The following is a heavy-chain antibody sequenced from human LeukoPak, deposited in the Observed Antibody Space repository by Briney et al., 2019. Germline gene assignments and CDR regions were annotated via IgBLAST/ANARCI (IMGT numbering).Heavy chain of an antibody. V-gene: IGHV1-2*02. CDR2: INPNSGGT. D-gene: IGHD3-22*01. Sequence: ASVKVSCKASGYTFTGYYMHWVRQAPGQGLEWMGWINPNSGGTNYAQKFQGRVTITADESTSTAYMELSSLRSEDTAVYYCARDRPTYYYDSSGYSPGAFDIWGQGTMVTVSS. CDR1: GYTFTGYY. J-gene: IGHJ3*02. CDR3: ARDRPTYYYDSSGYSPGAFDI.